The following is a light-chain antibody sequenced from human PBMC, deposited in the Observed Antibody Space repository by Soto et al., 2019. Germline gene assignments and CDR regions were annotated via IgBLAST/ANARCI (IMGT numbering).Light chain of an antibody. CDR2: GNS. CDR1: SSNIGAGYD. J-gene: IGLJ2*01. V-gene: IGLV1-40*01. Sequence: QSVLTQPPSVSGAPGQRVTISCTGSSSNIGAGYDVHWYQQLPRTAPKLLIYGNSNRPSGVPDRFSGSKSGTSASLAITGLQAEDEADYYCQSYDSSLSGWVFGGGTNLTVL. CDR3: QSYDSSLSGWV.